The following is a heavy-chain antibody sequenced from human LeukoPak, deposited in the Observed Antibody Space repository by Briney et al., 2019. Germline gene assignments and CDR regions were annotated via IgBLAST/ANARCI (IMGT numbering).Heavy chain of an antibody. J-gene: IGHJ4*02. CDR1: GYTFTGYY. V-gene: IGHV1-2*02. CDR2: INPNSGGT. D-gene: IGHD2-15*01. CDR3: ARDTGSIKLDY. Sequence: ASVKVSCKASGYTFTGYYMHWVRQAPGQGLEWMGWINPNSGGTNYVQKFQGRVTMTRDTSISTAYMELSRLRSDDTAVYYCARDTGSIKLDYWGQGTLVTVSS.